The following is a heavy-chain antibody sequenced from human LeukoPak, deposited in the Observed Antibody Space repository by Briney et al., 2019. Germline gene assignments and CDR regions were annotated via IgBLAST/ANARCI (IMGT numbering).Heavy chain of an antibody. D-gene: IGHD1-7*01. J-gene: IGHJ4*02. CDR2: VYYSGST. CDR1: GGSVSSGSYY. CDR3: ARDNWNSNIDY. V-gene: IGHV4-61*01. Sequence: SETLSLTCTVSGGSVSSGSYYWSWIRQPPGTGLEWIGCVYYSGSTNYNPSLKSRVTISVDTSKNQFSLKLSSVTAADTAVYYCARDNWNSNIDYWGRGTLVTVSS.